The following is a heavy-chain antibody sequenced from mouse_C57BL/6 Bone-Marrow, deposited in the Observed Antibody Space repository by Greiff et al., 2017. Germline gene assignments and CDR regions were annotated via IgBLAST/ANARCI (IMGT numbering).Heavy chain of an antibody. D-gene: IGHD3-2*02. CDR3: AKSAQATPYAMDY. V-gene: IGHV1-39*01. CDR2: INPNYGTT. CDR1: GYSFTDYT. J-gene: IGHJ4*01. Sequence: VQLQQSGPELVKPGASVKLSCKASGYSFTDYTMNWVQQSNGKSLEWIGVINPNYGTTSYNQKFKGNATLSVDHSSSTAYMQLNSLTSEDSADYYCAKSAQATPYAMDYWGQGTSGTVSS.